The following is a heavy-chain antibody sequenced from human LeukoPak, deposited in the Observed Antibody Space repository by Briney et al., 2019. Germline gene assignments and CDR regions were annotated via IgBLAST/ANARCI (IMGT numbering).Heavy chain of an antibody. CDR1: GFTVSSNY. J-gene: IGHJ6*02. Sequence: GGSLRLSCAASGFTVSSNYMSWVRQAPGKGLEWVSAISGSGGSTYYADSVKGRFTISRDNSKNTLYLQMNSLRAEDTAVYYCAKRQQLVRYYYYGMDVWGQGTTVTVSS. CDR2: ISGSGGST. D-gene: IGHD6-13*01. V-gene: IGHV3-23*01. CDR3: AKRQQLVRYYYYGMDV.